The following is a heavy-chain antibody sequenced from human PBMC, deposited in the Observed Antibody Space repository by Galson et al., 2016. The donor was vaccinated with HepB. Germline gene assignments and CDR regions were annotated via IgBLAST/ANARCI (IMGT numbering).Heavy chain of an antibody. CDR3: AREDSMAFDF. CDR2: INQDGSEK. D-gene: IGHD3-22*01. Sequence: SLRLSCAASGFAFANSWMYWVRQAPGKGLEWVANINQDGSEKSYVDSLKGRFTISRDNAKNSLYLQMNSLRAEDTAVYYCAREDSMAFDFWGQGTMVTVSS. CDR1: GFAFANSW. V-gene: IGHV3-7*03. J-gene: IGHJ3*01.